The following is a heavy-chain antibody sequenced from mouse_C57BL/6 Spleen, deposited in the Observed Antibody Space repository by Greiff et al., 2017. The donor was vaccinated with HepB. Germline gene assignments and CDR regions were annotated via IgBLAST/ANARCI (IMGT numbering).Heavy chain of an antibody. J-gene: IGHJ2*01. Sequence: VQLVESGAELMKPGASVKLSCKATGYTFTGYWIEWVKQRPGHGLEWIGKIHPNSGSTNYNEKFKSKATLTVDKSSSTAYMQLSSLTSEDSAVYYCARNPYYYGSSYRDYWGQGTTLTVSS. CDR2: IHPNSGST. CDR1: GYTFTGYW. D-gene: IGHD1-1*01. V-gene: IGHV1-64*01. CDR3: ARNPYYYGSSYRDY.